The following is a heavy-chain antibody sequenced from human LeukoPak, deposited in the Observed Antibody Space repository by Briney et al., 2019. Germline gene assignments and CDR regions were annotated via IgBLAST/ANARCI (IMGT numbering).Heavy chain of an antibody. Sequence: GGSLRLSCAASGFTVSSNYMSWVRQAPGKGLEWVSVIYSGGSTYYADSVKGRFTISRDNSKNTLYLQMNSLRVEDTAVYYCTRGPRGYDSSGAPWGQGTLVTVSS. CDR1: GFTVSSNY. CDR2: IYSGGST. J-gene: IGHJ5*02. V-gene: IGHV3-53*01. D-gene: IGHD3-22*01. CDR3: TRGPRGYDSSGAP.